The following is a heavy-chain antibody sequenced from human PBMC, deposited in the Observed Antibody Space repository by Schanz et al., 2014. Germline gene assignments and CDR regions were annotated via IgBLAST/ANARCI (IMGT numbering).Heavy chain of an antibody. D-gene: IGHD3-10*01. V-gene: IGHV3-23*01. J-gene: IGHJ4*02. CDR1: GFTFSTYA. CDR2: INTGGDST. CDR3: ARWFLIRGGILDS. Sequence: EVKLLESGGTLVRPGGSLRLSCAASGFTFSTYAMAWVRQAPGKGLEWVSSINTGGDSTYYADSVKGRFTISRDNSRDTVYLQMNSLRADDTAMYYCARWFLIRGGILDSWGQGTLVTVSS.